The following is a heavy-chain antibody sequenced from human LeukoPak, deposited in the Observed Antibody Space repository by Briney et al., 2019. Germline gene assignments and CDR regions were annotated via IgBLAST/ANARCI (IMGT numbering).Heavy chain of an antibody. CDR1: RFTFSSYS. Sequence: GGSLRLSCAASRFTFSSYSMNWVRQAPGKGLEWVSSISSSSSYIYYADSVKGRFIISRDNAKNSLYLQMNSLRAEDTAVYYCARDREAVASFDYWGQGTLVTVSS. CDR3: ARDREAVASFDY. J-gene: IGHJ4*02. CDR2: ISSSSSYI. D-gene: IGHD6-19*01. V-gene: IGHV3-21*01.